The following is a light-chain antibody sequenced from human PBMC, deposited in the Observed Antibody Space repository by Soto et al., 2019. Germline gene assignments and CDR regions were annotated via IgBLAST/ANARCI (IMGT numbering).Light chain of an antibody. V-gene: IGLV1-36*01. Sequence: QSVLTQPPSVSEAPRQRVAISCSGSSSNIGNNAVNWYQQLPGKAPKLLIYYDDLMPSGVSDRFSGSKSGTSASLAISGLRSEDGVDYDCAAWDDNLNVVVFAGGTKFTVL. J-gene: IGLJ2*01. CDR3: AAWDDNLNVVV. CDR2: YDD. CDR1: SSNIGNNA.